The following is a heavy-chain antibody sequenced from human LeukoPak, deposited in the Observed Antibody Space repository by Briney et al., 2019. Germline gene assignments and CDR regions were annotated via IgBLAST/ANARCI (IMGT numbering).Heavy chain of an antibody. V-gene: IGHV7-4-1*02. CDR1: GYTFTSYA. CDR2: INANTGNP. Sequence: ASVKVSCKASGYTFTSYAMNWVRQAPGQGLEWMGWINANTGNPTYAQGFTGRFVFSLDTSVSTAYLQISSLKAEDTAVYYCARERDLYGDYVRFDYWGQGTLVTVSS. D-gene: IGHD4-17*01. CDR3: ARERDLYGDYVRFDY. J-gene: IGHJ4*02.